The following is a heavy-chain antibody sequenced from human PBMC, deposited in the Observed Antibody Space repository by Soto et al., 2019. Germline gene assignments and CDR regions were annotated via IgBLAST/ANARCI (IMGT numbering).Heavy chain of an antibody. CDR1: GGSISSYC. J-gene: IGHJ3*02. Sequence: SETMSLTCTVSGGSISSYCLSWIRQHPGKGLDWIGYIYYSGSTNYNPSPKSRVTISVDTSKNQFSLKLSSVTAADTAVYYCARRYSSAFDIWGQGTMVTVS. D-gene: IGHD6-13*01. V-gene: IGHV4-59*08. CDR3: ARRYSSAFDI. CDR2: IYYSGST.